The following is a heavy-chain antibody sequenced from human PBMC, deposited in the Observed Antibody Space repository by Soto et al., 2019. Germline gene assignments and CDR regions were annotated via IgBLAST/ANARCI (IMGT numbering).Heavy chain of an antibody. J-gene: IGHJ4*02. V-gene: IGHV4-59*01. D-gene: IGHD3-22*01. CDR1: GGSISSYY. CDR3: ARVGYYDSSGYYYFDY. Sequence: SETLSLTCTVSGGSISSYYWSWIRQPPGKGLEWVGYIYHSGSTNYNPSLKSRVTISVDTSKNQFSLKLTSVTAADTAVYYCARVGYYDSSGYYYFDYWGQGTLVTVSS. CDR2: IYHSGST.